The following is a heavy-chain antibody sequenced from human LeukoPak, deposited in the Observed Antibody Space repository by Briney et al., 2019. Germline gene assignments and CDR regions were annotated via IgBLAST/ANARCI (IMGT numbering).Heavy chain of an antibody. Sequence: PSETLSLTCSVSGDSISSTGRYCFWDWIRQPPGKGLEWSGTIYHSVTTYYTPALKSRVALSVDTSRSQFSLRLTSVTAADTAVYYCARRLGVETYFDYWGQGILVT. V-gene: IGHV4-39*01. J-gene: IGHJ4*02. CDR3: ARRLGVETYFDY. CDR1: GDSISSTGRYCF. D-gene: IGHD3-10*01. CDR2: IYHSVTT.